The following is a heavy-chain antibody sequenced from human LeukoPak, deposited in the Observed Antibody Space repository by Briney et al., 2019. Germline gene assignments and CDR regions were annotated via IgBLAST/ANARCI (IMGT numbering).Heavy chain of an antibody. CDR1: GGSISSYY. CDR2: IYYSGST. D-gene: IGHD6-6*01. J-gene: IGHJ6*02. Sequence: PSETLSLTCTVSGGSISSYYWSWIRQPPGKGLEWIGYIYYSGSTNYNPSLKSRVTISVDTSKNQFSLKLSSVTAADTAVYYCARHSAPSIAARPGDYYGMDVWGQGTTVTVSS. CDR3: ARHSAPSIAARPGDYYGMDV. V-gene: IGHV4-59*08.